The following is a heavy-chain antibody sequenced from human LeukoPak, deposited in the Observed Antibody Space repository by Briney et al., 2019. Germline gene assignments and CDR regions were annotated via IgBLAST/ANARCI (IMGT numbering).Heavy chain of an antibody. CDR3: ARGAWYSGAYTTLYYFDY. J-gene: IGHJ4*02. Sequence: ASVKVSCKASGYTFTGYYMHWVRQAPGQGLEWMGWINPNSGGTNYAQKFQDRVTMTRDTSISTAYMELSRLRSDDTAVYYCARGAWYSGAYTTLYYFDYWGQGTLVTVSS. V-gene: IGHV1-2*02. D-gene: IGHD6-19*01. CDR2: INPNSGGT. CDR1: GYTFTGYY.